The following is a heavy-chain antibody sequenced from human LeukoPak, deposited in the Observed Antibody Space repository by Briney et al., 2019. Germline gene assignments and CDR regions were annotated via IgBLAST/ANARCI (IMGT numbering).Heavy chain of an antibody. V-gene: IGHV3-33*01. CDR3: ARESSSHPGEPLDY. Sequence: PGGSLRLSCAASGFTFSSYGMHWVRQAPGKGLEWVAVIWYDGSNKYYADSVKGRFTISRDNSKNTLYLQMNSLRAEDTAVYYCARESSSHPGEPLDYWGQGTLVTVSS. CDR1: GFTFSSYG. D-gene: IGHD3-10*01. CDR2: IWYDGSNK. J-gene: IGHJ4*02.